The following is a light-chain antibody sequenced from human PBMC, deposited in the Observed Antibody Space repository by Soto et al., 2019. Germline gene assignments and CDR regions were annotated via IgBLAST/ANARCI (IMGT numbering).Light chain of an antibody. Sequence: SVLTQPASVSGSPGQSITISCTGTSSDVGFYNYVSWYQQHPGKAPQLMIYEVSNRPSGVSNRFSGSKSGNTASLTISGLQAEDEADYYCSSYSTSSTPVVFGGGTKLTVL. CDR3: SSYSTSSTPVV. CDR1: SSDVGFYNY. V-gene: IGLV2-14*01. J-gene: IGLJ2*01. CDR2: EVS.